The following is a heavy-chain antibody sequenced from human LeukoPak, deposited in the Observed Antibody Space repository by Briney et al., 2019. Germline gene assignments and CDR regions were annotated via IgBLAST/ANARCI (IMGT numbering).Heavy chain of an antibody. V-gene: IGHV7-4-1*02. CDR2: INTNTGNP. CDR1: GGTFSSYA. CDR3: ARDVGIAVAGPHGTY. Sequence: EASVKVSCKASGGTFSSYAISWVRQAPGQGLGWMGWINTNTGNPTYAQGFTGRFVFSLDTSVSTAYLQISSLKAEDTAVYYCARDVGIAVAGPHGTYWGQGTLVTVSS. D-gene: IGHD6-19*01. J-gene: IGHJ4*02.